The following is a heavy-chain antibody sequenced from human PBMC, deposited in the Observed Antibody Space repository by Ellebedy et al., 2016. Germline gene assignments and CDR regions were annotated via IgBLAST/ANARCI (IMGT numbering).Heavy chain of an antibody. V-gene: IGHV3-21*01. CDR1: GFTFSSYS. Sequence: GESLKISCAASGFTFSSYSMNWVRQAPGKGLEWVSSISSSSSYIYYADSVKGRFTISRDNAKNSLYLQMNSLRAEDTAVYYCARSTRITMIVVVPSPFDYWGQGTLVTVSS. J-gene: IGHJ4*02. CDR3: ARSTRITMIVVVPSPFDY. D-gene: IGHD3-22*01. CDR2: ISSSSSYI.